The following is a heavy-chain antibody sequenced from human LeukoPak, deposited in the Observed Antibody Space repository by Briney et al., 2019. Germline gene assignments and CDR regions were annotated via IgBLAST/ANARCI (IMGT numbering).Heavy chain of an antibody. CDR3: ARDILINSSSWYFRVDYYYYMDV. CDR1: GFTFSSYW. V-gene: IGHV3-7*01. J-gene: IGHJ6*03. D-gene: IGHD6-13*01. CDR2: IKQDGSEK. Sequence: PGGSLRLSCAASGFTFSSYWMSWVRQAPGKGLEWVANIKQDGSEKYYVDSVKGRFTISRDNAKNSLYLQMNSLRAEDTAVYYCARDILINSSSWYFRVDYYYYMDVWGKGTTVTISS.